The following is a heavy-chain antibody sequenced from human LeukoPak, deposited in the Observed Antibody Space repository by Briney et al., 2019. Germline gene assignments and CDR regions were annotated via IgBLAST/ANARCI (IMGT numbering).Heavy chain of an antibody. CDR3: AKLSAAISDIDWFDP. V-gene: IGHV3-64*04. D-gene: IGHD2-2*02. CDR1: GFSFSTYA. Sequence: GGSLRLSCSAPGFSFSTYAMHWVRQAPGKGLEYVSGISSIGGNIYYADSVKGRFTISRDNSKNTLYLQMNSLRAEETAVYYCAKLSAAISDIDWFDPWGQGTLVTVSS. J-gene: IGHJ5*02. CDR2: ISSIGGNI.